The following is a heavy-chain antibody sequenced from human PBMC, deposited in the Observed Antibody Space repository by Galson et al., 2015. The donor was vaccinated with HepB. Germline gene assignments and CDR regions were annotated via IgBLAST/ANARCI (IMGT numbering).Heavy chain of an antibody. CDR3: AKRGTSRGYGGSDLRAFNYLDY. D-gene: IGHD5-12*01. V-gene: IGHV3-30*02. CDR1: GFIFSSYG. J-gene: IGHJ4*02. Sequence: SLRLSCAASGFIFSSYGMHWIRQTPGKGLEWVTFIRYDGTNKYYADSVKGRFTISRDNSNNTLYLQMNSLRAEDTAVYYCAKRGTSRGYGGSDLRAFNYLDYWGQGTLVIVSS. CDR2: IRYDGTNK.